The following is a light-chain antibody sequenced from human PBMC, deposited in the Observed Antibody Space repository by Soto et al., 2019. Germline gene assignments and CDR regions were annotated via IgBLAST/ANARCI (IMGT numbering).Light chain of an antibody. CDR1: QSVLYSSNNKNY. CDR3: QQYYITPWT. V-gene: IGKV4-1*01. J-gene: IGKJ1*01. CDR2: WAS. Sequence: DIVMTQSPDSLAVSLGERATINCKSSQSVLYSSNNKNYLAWYQQKPGQPPKLLIYWASTRESGVPDRFSGSGSGAEFTLTIGSLQAEDVAVYYCQQYYITPWTFGQGTKVEIK.